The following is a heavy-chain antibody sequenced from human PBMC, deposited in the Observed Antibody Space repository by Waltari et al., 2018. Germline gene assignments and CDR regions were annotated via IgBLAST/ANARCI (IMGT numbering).Heavy chain of an antibody. CDR1: GASISSGSYY. Sequence: QVQLQESGPGLVKPSQTLSLTCTVSGASISSGSYYWSWIRQPAGKGLEWIGYIYTSGSTNYNPSLKSRVTISVDTSKNQFSLKLSSVTAADTAVYYCAREKRSKGAFDIWGQGTMVTVSS. V-gene: IGHV4-61*09. CDR2: IYTSGST. CDR3: AREKRSKGAFDI. J-gene: IGHJ3*02. D-gene: IGHD4-17*01.